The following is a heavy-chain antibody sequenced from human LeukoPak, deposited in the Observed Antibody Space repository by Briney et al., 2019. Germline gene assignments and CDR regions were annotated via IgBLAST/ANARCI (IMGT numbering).Heavy chain of an antibody. V-gene: IGHV3-21*01. CDR1: GFTFSSYS. CDR3: ARDLRGYSYDSSGWYLDA. CDR2: ISSSSSYI. D-gene: IGHD6-19*01. J-gene: IGHJ4*02. Sequence: GGSLRLSCAASGFTFSSYSMNWVRQAPGKGLEWVSSISSSSSYIYYADSVKGRFTISRDNAKNSLYLQMNSLRAEDTAVYYCARDLRGYSYDSSGWYLDAWGLGTLVTVSS.